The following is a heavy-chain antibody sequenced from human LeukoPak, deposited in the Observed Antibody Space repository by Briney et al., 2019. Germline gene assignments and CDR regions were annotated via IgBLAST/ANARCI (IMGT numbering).Heavy chain of an antibody. V-gene: IGHV4-30-4*01. J-gene: IGHJ4*02. CDR2: IYYSGST. Sequence: SQTLSLTCTVSGVSISSGDYYWSWIRQPPGKGLEWFGYIYYSGSTYYNPSLKSRVTISVHTSKNQFSLKLSSVTAADTAVYYCAGKTRHGSRPVPYYFDYWGQGTLVTVSS. CDR1: GVSISSGDYY. D-gene: IGHD6-13*01. CDR3: AGKTRHGSRPVPYYFDY.